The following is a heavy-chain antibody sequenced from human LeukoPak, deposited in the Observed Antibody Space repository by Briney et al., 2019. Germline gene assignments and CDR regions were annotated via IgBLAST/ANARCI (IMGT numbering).Heavy chain of an antibody. Sequence: SEPLSLVCTVSGGSISSGVDYWGWIRQPPGKGLEWIGYIYYSGSTYYNPSLKSRVTISVDTSKNQFSLKLSSVTAADTAVYYCARDCSGGSCYGAFDIWGQGTMVTVSS. CDR1: GGSISSGVDY. V-gene: IGHV4-30-4*01. D-gene: IGHD2-15*01. CDR2: IYYSGST. CDR3: ARDCSGGSCYGAFDI. J-gene: IGHJ3*02.